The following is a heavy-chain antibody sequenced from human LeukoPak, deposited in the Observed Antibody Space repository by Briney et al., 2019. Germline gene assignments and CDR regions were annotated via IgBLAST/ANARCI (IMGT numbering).Heavy chain of an antibody. Sequence: SETLSLTCAVYGGSFSGYYWSWIRQPPGKGLEWIGEIDHSGSTNYNPSLKSRVTTSVDTSKNQFSLKLSSVTAADTAVYYCARGGAYYYGSGSYYNRGNYYGMDVWGKGTTVTVSS. CDR1: GGSFSGYY. CDR2: IDHSGST. CDR3: ARGGAYYYGSGSYYNRGNYYGMDV. D-gene: IGHD3-10*01. V-gene: IGHV4-34*01. J-gene: IGHJ6*04.